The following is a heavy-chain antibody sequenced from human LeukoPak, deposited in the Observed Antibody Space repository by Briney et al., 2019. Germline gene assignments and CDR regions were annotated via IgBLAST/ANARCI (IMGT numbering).Heavy chain of an antibody. D-gene: IGHD4-23*01. J-gene: IGHJ4*02. CDR1: GYTFTSYY. V-gene: IGHV1-2*02. CDR2: INPNSGGT. CDR3: ARGSSYGGNEFDY. Sequence: GASVKVSCKASGYTFTSYYILWVRQAPGQGLEWMGWINPNSGGTNYAQKFQGRVTMTRDTSISTAYMELSRLRSDDTAVYYCARGSSYGGNEFDYWGQGTLVTVSS.